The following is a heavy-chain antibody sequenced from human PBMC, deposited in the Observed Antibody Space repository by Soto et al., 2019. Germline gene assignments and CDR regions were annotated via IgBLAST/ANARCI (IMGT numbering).Heavy chain of an antibody. D-gene: IGHD7-27*01. CDR2: MNHNSGNT. CDR3: ARERRWGTLSNRWFDP. V-gene: IGHV1-8*01. J-gene: IGHJ5*02. CDR1: GYTFTSYD. Sequence: QVQLVQSGAEVKKPGASVKVSCKASGYTFTSYDINWVRQATGQGLEWMGWMNHNSGNTGYAQKFQGRVTMTRNTSLSTAYMELSSLRSEDTAVYYCARERRWGTLSNRWFDPWGQGTLVTVSS.